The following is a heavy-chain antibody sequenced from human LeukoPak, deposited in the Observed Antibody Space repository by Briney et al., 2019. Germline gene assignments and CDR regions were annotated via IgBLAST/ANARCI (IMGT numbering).Heavy chain of an antibody. J-gene: IGHJ6*04. CDR3: ARRDHGSGTMDV. V-gene: IGHV3-74*01. D-gene: IGHD3-10*01. CDR2: INSDGSST. CDR1: GFTFSSYW. Sequence: GGSLRLSCAASGFTFSSYWMHWVRQAPGKGLVCVSRINSDGSSTSYADSVKGRFTISRGNAKNTLYLQMNSLRAEDTAVYYCARRDHGSGTMDVWGKGITVTISS.